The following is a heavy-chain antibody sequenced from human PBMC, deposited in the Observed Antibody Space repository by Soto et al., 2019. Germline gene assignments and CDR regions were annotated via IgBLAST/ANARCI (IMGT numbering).Heavy chain of an antibody. V-gene: IGHV3-7*02. CDR1: GFSFSSYW. Sequence: PGGSLRLSCAASGFSFSSYWMSWVRQAPGKGLEWVANIKQDGSEKNYVDSVKGRFTISRYNAKNSLYLQMNSLRAEDTAVYYCAEGGGSSWTDDYYYYGMDVWGQGTTVTVSS. CDR2: IKQDGSEK. CDR3: AEGGGSSWTDDYYYYGMDV. J-gene: IGHJ6*02. D-gene: IGHD6-13*01.